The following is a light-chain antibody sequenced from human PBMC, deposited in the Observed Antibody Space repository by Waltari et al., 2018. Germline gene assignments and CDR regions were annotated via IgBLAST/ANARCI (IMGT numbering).Light chain of an antibody. CDR2: DVV. Sequence: QADLTQTDYVSGSPGKSITMCGTATSNDRGDYNYTSWYQQHPGKVPKLMIYDVVGWPSGVSDRFSGSKSGNTASLTISGLQTEDEADYYCSSYTSTSTFVFGSGTKVTVL. J-gene: IGLJ1*01. CDR1: SNDRGDYNY. V-gene: IGLV2-14*03. CDR3: SSYTSTSTFV.